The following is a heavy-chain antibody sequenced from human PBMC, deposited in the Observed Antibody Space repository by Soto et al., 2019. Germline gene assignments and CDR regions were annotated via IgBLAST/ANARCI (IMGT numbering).Heavy chain of an antibody. CDR2: ITPMLGIA. V-gene: IGHV1-69*08. CDR1: RGTFRSYT. Sequence: QVQLVQSGAEVKKPGSSVKVSCKASRGTFRSYTVSWVRQAPGQGLEWMGRITPMLGIADYAQKFQARVTITAENSAGTAYMELSSLRSEDTAVYYCAGEGSGAYYGMDVWGQGTTVIVSS. CDR3: AGEGSGAYYGMDV. D-gene: IGHD7-27*01. J-gene: IGHJ6*02.